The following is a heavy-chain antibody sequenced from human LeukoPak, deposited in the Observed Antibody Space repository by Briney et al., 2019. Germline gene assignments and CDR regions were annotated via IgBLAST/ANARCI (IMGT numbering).Heavy chain of an antibody. D-gene: IGHD6-13*01. CDR1: GGTFSSYA. Sequence: SVKVSCKASGGTFSSYAISWVRQAPGQGLEWMGRIIPILGIANYAQKFQGRVTITADKSTSTAYMELSSLRSEDTAVYYCARGRIAAAGAYYFDYWGQGTLVTVSS. J-gene: IGHJ4*02. CDR2: IIPILGIA. CDR3: ARGRIAAAGAYYFDY. V-gene: IGHV1-69*04.